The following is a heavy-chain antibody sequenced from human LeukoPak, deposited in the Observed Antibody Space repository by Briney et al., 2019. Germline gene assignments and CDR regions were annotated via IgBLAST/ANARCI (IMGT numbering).Heavy chain of an antibody. Sequence: PGGSLRLSCAASGFTFDDYAMHWVWQAPGKGLEWVSGISWNSGSIGYAASVKGRFTISRDNAKNSLYLQMNSLRAEDTALYYCAKDQLEYSSGWFDYWGQGTLVTVSS. CDR1: GFTFDDYA. CDR2: ISWNSGSI. CDR3: AKDQLEYSSGWFDY. J-gene: IGHJ4*02. V-gene: IGHV3-9*01. D-gene: IGHD6-19*01.